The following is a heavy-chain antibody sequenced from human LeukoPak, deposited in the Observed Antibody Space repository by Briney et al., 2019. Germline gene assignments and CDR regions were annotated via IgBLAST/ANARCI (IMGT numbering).Heavy chain of an antibody. CDR3: ARSDIVVVVAAPAGYGMDV. V-gene: IGHV1-18*01. CDR2: ISAYNGNT. Sequence: ASVKVSCKASGYTFTSYGISWVRQAPGQGLEWMGWISAYNGNTNYAQKLQGRVTMTTDTSTSTAYMELRSLRSDDTAVYYCARSDIVVVVAAPAGYGMDVWGQGTTVTVSS. CDR1: GYTFTSYG. J-gene: IGHJ6*02. D-gene: IGHD2-15*01.